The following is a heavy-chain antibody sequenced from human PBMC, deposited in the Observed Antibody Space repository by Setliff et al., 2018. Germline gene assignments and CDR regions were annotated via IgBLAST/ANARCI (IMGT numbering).Heavy chain of an antibody. CDR1: GFTFSNAW. D-gene: IGHD2-15*01. Sequence: GGSLRLSCAASGFTFSNAWMNWVRQAPGKGLEWVSSISSSSSYIYYADSVKGRFTISRDNAKNSLYLQMNSLRAEDTALYYCVKDRYCSDASCSPDYFDYWGQGTLVTVSS. V-gene: IGHV3-21*04. J-gene: IGHJ4*02. CDR2: ISSSSSYI. CDR3: VKDRYCSDASCSPDYFDY.